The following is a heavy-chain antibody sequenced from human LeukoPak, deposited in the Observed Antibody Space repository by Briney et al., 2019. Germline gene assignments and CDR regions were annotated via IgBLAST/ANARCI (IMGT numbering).Heavy chain of an antibody. CDR2: IYSGGSR. J-gene: IGHJ1*01. CDR3: ARVPVLGTRENFQR. V-gene: IGHV3-66*01. D-gene: IGHD4-23*01. CDR1: GFAVCSNY. Sequence: PGGSLRLSCVASGFAVCSNYMSWVRQAPGKGLEWVSIIYSGGSRYYADSVKGRFTISRDISQNTLFLEMNSLRVEDTAVYYCARVPVLGTRENFQRWGQGPLVTVSS.